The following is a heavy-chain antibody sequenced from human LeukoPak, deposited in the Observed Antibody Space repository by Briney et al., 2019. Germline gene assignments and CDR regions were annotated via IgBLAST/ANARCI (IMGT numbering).Heavy chain of an antibody. CDR2: VYYSGST. CDR3: ARDILATSIAAPYY. Sequence: SETLSLTCTVSGGSISSYYWSWIRQPPGKGLEWIGYVYYSGSTNYNPSLKSRVTISVDTSKNQFSLKLNSVTAADTAVYYCARDILATSIAAPYYWGQGTLVTVSS. CDR1: GGSISSYY. D-gene: IGHD6-13*01. J-gene: IGHJ4*02. V-gene: IGHV4-59*01.